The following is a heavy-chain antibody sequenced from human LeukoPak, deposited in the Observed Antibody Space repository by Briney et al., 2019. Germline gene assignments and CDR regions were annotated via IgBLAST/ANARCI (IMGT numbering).Heavy chain of an antibody. Sequence: GASVKVSCKASGGTFSSYAISWVRQAPGQGLEWMGGIIPIFGTANYAQKFQGRVTITADKSTSTAYMELSSLRSEDTAVYYCARDGIAVAGTILSLVSGYDYWGQGTLVTVSS. CDR2: IIPIFGTA. V-gene: IGHV1-69*06. D-gene: IGHD6-19*01. J-gene: IGHJ4*02. CDR1: GGTFSSYA. CDR3: ARDGIAVAGTILSLVSGYDY.